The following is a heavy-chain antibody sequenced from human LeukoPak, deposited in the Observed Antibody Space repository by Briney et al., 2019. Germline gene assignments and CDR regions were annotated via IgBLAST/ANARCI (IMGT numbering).Heavy chain of an antibody. CDR2: IKEDGRQT. V-gene: IGHV3-7*01. Sequence: PGGSLRLSCAASGFTFRSYWMSWVRQAPGRGLEWVARIKEDGRQTDYVDSVKGRFTISRDNAKNSLYLQMNSLRAEDTAIYYCATGPWELDFWGQGTLVTVSS. D-gene: IGHD1-26*01. CDR3: ATGPWELDF. J-gene: IGHJ4*02. CDR1: GFTFRSYW.